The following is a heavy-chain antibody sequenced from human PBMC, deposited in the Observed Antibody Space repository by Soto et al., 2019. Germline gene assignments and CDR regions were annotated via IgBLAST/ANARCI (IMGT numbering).Heavy chain of an antibody. CDR1: GFKFDDYM. J-gene: IGHJ4*02. Sequence: EVLLVESGGGVVQPGGSLRLSCEASGFKFDDYMMHWVRQAPGKGLEWISRISWDGDFLDYADSIKGRFTVSRDNSKKSLYLHMNSLKTEDTAFYYCAKEGNGGSSLDHWGQGTLVTVSS. CDR3: AKEGNGGSSLDH. V-gene: IGHV3-43*01. D-gene: IGHD1-26*01. CDR2: ISWDGDFL.